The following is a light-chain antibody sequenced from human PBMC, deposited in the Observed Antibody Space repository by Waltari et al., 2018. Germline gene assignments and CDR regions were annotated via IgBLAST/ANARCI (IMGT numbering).Light chain of an antibody. CDR2: YDN. CDR1: TNY. V-gene: IGLV2-11*01. J-gene: IGLJ2*01. CDR3: CSFAGSHTEI. Sequence: QSALTQPRSVSGAPGQSVTISCTQPTNYVSWYKQHPSKTPKLLIYYDNKRPPGVPDRFSGSKSGNTASLTISGLQTEDEADYYCCSFAGSHTEIFDGGTKLTVL.